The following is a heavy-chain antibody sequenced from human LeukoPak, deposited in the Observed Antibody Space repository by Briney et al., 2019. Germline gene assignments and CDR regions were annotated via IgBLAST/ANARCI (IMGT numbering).Heavy chain of an antibody. CDR1: GFTFRNHW. D-gene: IGHD6-6*01. J-gene: IGHJ4*02. V-gene: IGHV3-74*03. Sequence: GGSLRPSCAASGFTFRNHWMHWVRQTPGKGLVWVSRISSDGSSTTYADSVKGRFTISRDNAKNTLYLQMNNLRAEDTAMYYCARDQRVTGRPDIDYWGQGTLVIVSS. CDR2: ISSDGSST. CDR3: ARDQRVTGRPDIDY.